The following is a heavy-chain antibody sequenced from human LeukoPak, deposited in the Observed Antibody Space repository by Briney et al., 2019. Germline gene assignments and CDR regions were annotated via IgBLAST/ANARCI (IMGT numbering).Heavy chain of an antibody. V-gene: IGHV1-24*01. D-gene: IGHD3-22*01. CDR1: GHTLTELS. Sequence: ASVKVSCKVSGHTLTELSMHWERQAPGKGLEWMGGCDPEDGETIYAQKFQGRVTMTEDTSTDTAYMELSSLRSEDTDVYYCATDINRDYYDSSGYSNAFDIWGPGTMVTVSS. J-gene: IGHJ3*02. CDR2: CDPEDGET. CDR3: ATDINRDYYDSSGYSNAFDI.